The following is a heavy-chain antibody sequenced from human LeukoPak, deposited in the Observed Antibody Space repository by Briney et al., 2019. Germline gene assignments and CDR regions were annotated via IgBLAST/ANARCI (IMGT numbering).Heavy chain of an antibody. Sequence: SQTLSLTCTVSGGSISSGGYYWSWIRQPPGKGLEWIGYIYHSGSTYYNPSLKSRVTISVDRSKNQFSLKLSSVTAADTAVYYCARGNWGYAFDIWGQGTMVTVSS. CDR1: GGSISSGGYY. V-gene: IGHV4-30-2*01. CDR3: ARGNWGYAFDI. J-gene: IGHJ3*02. D-gene: IGHD7-27*01. CDR2: IYHSGST.